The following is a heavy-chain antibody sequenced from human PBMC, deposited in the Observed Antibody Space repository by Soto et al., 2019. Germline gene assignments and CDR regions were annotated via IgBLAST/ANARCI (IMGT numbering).Heavy chain of an antibody. CDR3: ATVSPSICGGGNCYRLDSYFDS. CDR2: IIPLFGTP. D-gene: IGHD2-21*01. Sequence: QVQLVQSGAEVKKPGSSLKVSCKTSGVTFSTSGISWVRQGPGQGLEWMGGIIPLFGTPKYARKFQGRVSITAADSATTTYLELRGLSSDDTAIYYCATVSPSICGGGNCYRLDSYFDSWGQGSQVVVSS. CDR1: GVTFSTSG. V-gene: IGHV1-69*01. J-gene: IGHJ4*03.